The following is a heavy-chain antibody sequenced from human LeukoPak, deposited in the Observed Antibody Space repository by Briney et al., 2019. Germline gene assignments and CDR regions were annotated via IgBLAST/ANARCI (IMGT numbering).Heavy chain of an antibody. CDR1: GFTVSSNY. D-gene: IGHD3-10*01. CDR2: IYSGGST. Sequence: GGSLRLSCVAPGFTVSSNYMSWVRQAPGKGLEWVSVIYSGGSTYYADSVKGRFTISRDNSKNTLYLQMNSLRAEDTAVYYCARDDYYGSGSYLYWGQGTLVTVSS. CDR3: ARDDYYGSGSYLY. J-gene: IGHJ4*02. V-gene: IGHV3-53*01.